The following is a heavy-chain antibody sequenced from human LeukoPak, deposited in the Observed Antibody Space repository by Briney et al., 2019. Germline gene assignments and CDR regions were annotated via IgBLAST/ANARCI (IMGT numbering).Heavy chain of an antibody. V-gene: IGHV3-30*18. D-gene: IGHD1-1*01. J-gene: IGHJ4*02. CDR1: GFTFSSYG. Sequence: GGSLRLSCAASGFTFSSYGMHWVRQAPGKGLEWVAVISYDGSNKYYADSVKGRFTISRDNSKNTLYLQMSSLRAEDTAVYYCAKDTTGLDYWGQGTLVTVSS. CDR2: ISYDGSNK. CDR3: AKDTTGLDY.